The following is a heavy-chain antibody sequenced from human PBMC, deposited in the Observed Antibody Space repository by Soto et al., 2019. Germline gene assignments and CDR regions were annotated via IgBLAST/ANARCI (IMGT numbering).Heavy chain of an antibody. V-gene: IGHV3-30-3*01. Sequence: GGSLRLSCAASGFTFSDYAMHWVRQAPGKGLEWVAIISFDGSNEHYADSVQGRFTISRDNSENTLYLQMNSLRADDTAVYYSARPAATVIFYSGMDVWGQGTTVTVSS. CDR3: ARPAATVIFYSGMDV. D-gene: IGHD4-17*01. J-gene: IGHJ6*02. CDR2: ISFDGSNE. CDR1: GFTFSDYA.